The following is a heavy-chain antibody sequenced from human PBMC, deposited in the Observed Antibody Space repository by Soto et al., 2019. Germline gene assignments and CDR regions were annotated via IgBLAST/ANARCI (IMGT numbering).Heavy chain of an antibody. V-gene: IGHV3-23*01. CDR1: GFTFSSYA. CDR2: ISGSGGST. Sequence: GGSLRLSCAASGFTFSSYAMSWVRQAPGKGLEWVSAISGSGGSTYYADSVKGRFTISRDNSKNTLYLQMNSLRAEDTAVYYCARDKNDYYDSSGCDAFDIWGQGTMVTVSS. D-gene: IGHD3-22*01. J-gene: IGHJ3*02. CDR3: ARDKNDYYDSSGCDAFDI.